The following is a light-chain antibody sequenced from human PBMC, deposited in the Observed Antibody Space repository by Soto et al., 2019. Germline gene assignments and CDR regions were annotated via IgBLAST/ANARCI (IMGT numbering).Light chain of an antibody. CDR3: QQYNNSWT. CDR1: QSVSSN. CDR2: GAS. Sequence: EIVMTQSPATLSVSPGERATLSCRASQSVSSNLAWYQQKPGQAPRLLIYGASTRATDIPAGFTGSGSGTEFTLTISSLQSEDFAVDYCQQYNNSWTFGQGTKVEIK. V-gene: IGKV3-15*01. J-gene: IGKJ1*01.